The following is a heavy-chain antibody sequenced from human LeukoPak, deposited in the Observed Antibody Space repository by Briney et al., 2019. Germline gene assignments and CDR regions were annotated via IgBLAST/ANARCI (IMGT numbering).Heavy chain of an antibody. J-gene: IGHJ6*03. CDR1: GFTFSSYA. CDR2: ISSNGGRT. V-gene: IGHV3-64*01. CDR3: ARSVHYYYYYMDV. Sequence: GGSLRLSCAASGFTFSSYAMSWVRQAPGKGLEYVSAISSNGGRTYYANSVKGRFTISRDNSKNTLYLQMGSLRAEDMAVYYCARSVHYYYYYMDVWGKGTTVTVSS.